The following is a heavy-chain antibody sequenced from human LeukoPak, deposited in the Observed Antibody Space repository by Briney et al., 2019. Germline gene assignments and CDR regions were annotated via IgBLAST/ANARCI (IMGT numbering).Heavy chain of an antibody. V-gene: IGHV3-74*01. CDR1: GFTFSSYW. D-gene: IGHD1-26*01. CDR3: ARDRWDAFDI. CDR2: INRDGSST. J-gene: IGHJ3*02. Sequence: PGGSLRLSCAASGFTFSSYWMHWVRQAPGKGLVWVSRINRDGSSTSYADSVKGRFTISRDNAKNPLYLQMNSLRAEDTAVFYCARDRWDAFDIWGQGTMVTVSS.